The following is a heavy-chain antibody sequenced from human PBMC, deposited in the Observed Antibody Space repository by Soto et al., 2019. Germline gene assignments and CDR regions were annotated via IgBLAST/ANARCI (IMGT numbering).Heavy chain of an antibody. CDR2: INPSGGST. CDR1: GYTFTSYY. D-gene: IGHD3-22*01. J-gene: IGHJ3*02. Sequence: EASVKVSCKASGYTFTSYYMHWVRQAPGQGLEWKGIINPSGGSTSYAQKFQGRVTMTRDTSTSTVYMELSSLRSEDTAVYYCARDFSPDYYDSSGYYPGDAFDIWGQGTMVTVSS. V-gene: IGHV1-46*01. CDR3: ARDFSPDYYDSSGYYPGDAFDI.